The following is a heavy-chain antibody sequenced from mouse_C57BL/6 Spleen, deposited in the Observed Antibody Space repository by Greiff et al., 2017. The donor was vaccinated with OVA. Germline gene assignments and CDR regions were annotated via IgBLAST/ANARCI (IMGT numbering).Heavy chain of an antibody. J-gene: IGHJ2*01. Sequence: EVKLMESGGDLVKPGGSLKLSCAASGFTFSSYGMSWVRQTPDKRLEWVATISSGGSYTYYPDSVKGRFTISRDNAKNTLYLQMSSLKSEDTAMYYCARLYYDYDVPYYFDYWGQGTTLTVSS. CDR2: ISSGGSYT. D-gene: IGHD2-4*01. CDR1: GFTFSSYG. V-gene: IGHV5-6*01. CDR3: ARLYYDYDVPYYFDY.